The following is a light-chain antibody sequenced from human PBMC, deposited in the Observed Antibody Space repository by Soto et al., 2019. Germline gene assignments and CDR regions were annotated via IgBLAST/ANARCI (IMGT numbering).Light chain of an antibody. CDR3: LQHNSLPLT. CDR1: QGIRSD. V-gene: IGKV1-17*01. CDR2: AAS. J-gene: IGKJ2*01. Sequence: DIQMTQSPSSLSASVGDRVTITCRASQGIRSDLVWYQQKPGKAPKRLIYAASSLQSGVPSRFSGTGSVTEFTLTINSLQPEDFATYYCLQHNSLPLTFGQGTKLEIK.